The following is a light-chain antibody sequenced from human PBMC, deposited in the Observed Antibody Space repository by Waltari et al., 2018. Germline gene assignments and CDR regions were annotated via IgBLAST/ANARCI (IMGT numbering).Light chain of an antibody. CDR1: SSDVGGYNY. CDR3: CSYTTSSGL. J-gene: IGLJ2*01. V-gene: IGLV2-14*01. CDR2: GVS. Sequence: QSAPTQPPSVSGSPGQSVTISCTGTSSDVGGYNYVSWYQQHPGKAPKLMIYGVSNRPSGVSDRFSGSKSGNTASLTISGLQAEDEADYYCCSYTTSSGLFGGGTRLTVL.